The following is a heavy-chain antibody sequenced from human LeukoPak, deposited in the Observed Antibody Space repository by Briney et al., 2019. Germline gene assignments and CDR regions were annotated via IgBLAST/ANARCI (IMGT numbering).Heavy chain of an antibody. D-gene: IGHD3-9*01. CDR2: FDPEDGET. CDR1: GYTLTELS. V-gene: IGHV1-24*01. J-gene: IGHJ3*02. Sequence: ASVNVSCKVSGYTLTELSMHWVRQAPGKGLEWMGGFDPEDGETIYAQKFQGRVTMTEDTSTDTAYMELSSLRSEDTAVYYCATLTLHERAFDIWGQGTMVTVSS. CDR3: ATLTLHERAFDI.